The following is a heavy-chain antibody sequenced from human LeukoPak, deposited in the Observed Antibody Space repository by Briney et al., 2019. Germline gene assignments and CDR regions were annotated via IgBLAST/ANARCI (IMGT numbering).Heavy chain of an antibody. CDR1: GKIFDNYY. J-gene: IGHJ4*02. V-gene: IGHV1-46*02. CDR3: ASSVATAVAFDY. Sequence: GASVKVSCKASGKIFDNYYLHWVRQAPGQGLEWVGILNPTGGSTDYAEKFQGRVTMTRDTSTRTVYMELSNLRSEDTAVYYCASSVATAVAFDYWGQGILVTFPS. D-gene: IGHD6-13*01. CDR2: LNPTGGST.